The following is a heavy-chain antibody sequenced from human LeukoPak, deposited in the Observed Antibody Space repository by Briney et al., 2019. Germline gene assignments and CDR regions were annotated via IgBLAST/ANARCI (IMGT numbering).Heavy chain of an antibody. Sequence: PSETLSLTCTVSGGSISSSSYYWGWIRQPPGKGLEWIGSIYYSGSTYYNPSLKSRVTISVDTSKNQFSLKLSSVTAADTAVYYCARDLGINALDYWGQGTLVTVSS. V-gene: IGHV4-39*07. J-gene: IGHJ4*02. CDR2: IYYSGST. CDR1: GGSISSSSYY. CDR3: ARDLGINALDY. D-gene: IGHD1-1*01.